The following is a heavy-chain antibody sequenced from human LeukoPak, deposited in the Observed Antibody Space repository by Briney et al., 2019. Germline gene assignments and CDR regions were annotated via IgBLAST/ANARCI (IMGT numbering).Heavy chain of an antibody. CDR2: IWYDGSNK. D-gene: IGHD5-12*01. Sequence: GGSLRLSCAASGFTFSSYGMHWVRQAPGKGLEWVAVIWYDGSNKYYADSVKGRFTISRDNSKNTLYLQMNSLRAEDTAVYYCAKKQGGIIVATTLHYYYGMDVWGQGTTVTVSS. J-gene: IGHJ6*02. CDR3: AKKQGGIIVATTLHYYYGMDV. CDR1: GFTFSSYG. V-gene: IGHV3-33*06.